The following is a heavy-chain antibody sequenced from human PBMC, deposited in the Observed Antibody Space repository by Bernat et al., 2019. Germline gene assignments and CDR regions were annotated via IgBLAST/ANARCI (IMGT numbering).Heavy chain of an antibody. V-gene: IGHV3-23*01. Sequence: EVQLLESGGVLVQPGGSLRLSCAASGFTFSSYAMSWVRQAPGKGLEWVSGISGSGGSTYYADSVKGRFTSSRDNSKNTLYLQMNSLRAEDTAVYYCAKALESGPNGYYFDYWGQGTLVTVSS. CDR1: GFTFSSYA. CDR2: ISGSGGST. J-gene: IGHJ4*02. D-gene: IGHD2-15*01. CDR3: AKALESGPNGYYFDY.